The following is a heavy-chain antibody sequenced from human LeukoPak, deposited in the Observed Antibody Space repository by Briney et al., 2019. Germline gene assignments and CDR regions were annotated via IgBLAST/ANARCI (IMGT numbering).Heavy chain of an antibody. CDR3: AKDETTVTTGFDP. Sequence: GGSLRLSCSASGFTFSSYAMHWVRQAPGKGLEWVAVISDDGSNKYYADSVKGRFTISRDNSKNTLYLQMNSLRAEDTAVYYCAKDETTVTTGFDPWGQGTLVTVSS. J-gene: IGHJ5*02. CDR1: GFTFSSYA. D-gene: IGHD4-17*01. V-gene: IGHV3-30*18. CDR2: ISDDGSNK.